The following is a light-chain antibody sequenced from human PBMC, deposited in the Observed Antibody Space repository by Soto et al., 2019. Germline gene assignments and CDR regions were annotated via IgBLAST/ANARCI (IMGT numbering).Light chain of an antibody. CDR1: SSNIA. Sequence: QSVLTQPPSASGTPGQRVTISCSGSSSNIAWYQHLPGTSPKLLLYNNNQRPSGVPDRFSGSKSGTSASLAISGLRSEDEADYYCAAWSASGPYVFGTGTKLTVL. J-gene: IGLJ1*01. CDR3: AAWSASGPYV. V-gene: IGLV1-47*01. CDR2: NNN.